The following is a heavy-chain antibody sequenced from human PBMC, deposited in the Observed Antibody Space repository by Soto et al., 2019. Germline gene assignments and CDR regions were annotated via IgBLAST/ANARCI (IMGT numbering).Heavy chain of an antibody. CDR3: ARRSIDYFYAMDV. CDR1: SFTFSNYG. J-gene: IGHJ6*02. V-gene: IGHV3-33*01. CDR2: IWYDGSTE. Sequence: QVQLVESGGGVVQPGRSLRLSCVTSSFTFSNYGMHWVRQAPGKGLEWVALIWYDGSTEYFADSVKGRFSISRDNSKGTLYLQMNSLRVEDTAVYYCARRSIDYFYAMDVWGQGTTVTVSS. D-gene: IGHD5-12*01.